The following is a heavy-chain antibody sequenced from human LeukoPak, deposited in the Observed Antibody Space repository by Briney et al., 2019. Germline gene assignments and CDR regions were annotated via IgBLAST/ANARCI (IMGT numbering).Heavy chain of an antibody. J-gene: IGHJ4*02. Sequence: GGSLRLSCAASGFTFSSYAMHWVRQAPGKGLEWVAVISYDGSNKYYADSVKGRFTISRDNSKNTLYLQMNNLRAEDTAVYYCASARLYSSSWYCYFDYWGRGTLVTVSS. CDR2: ISYDGSNK. V-gene: IGHV3-30*04. D-gene: IGHD6-13*01. CDR1: GFTFSSYA. CDR3: ASARLYSSSWYCYFDY.